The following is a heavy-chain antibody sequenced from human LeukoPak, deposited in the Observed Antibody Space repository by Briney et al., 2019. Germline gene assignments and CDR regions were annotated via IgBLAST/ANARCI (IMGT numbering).Heavy chain of an antibody. V-gene: IGHV3-23*01. CDR1: GFTFSSYA. CDR3: AKWSGYSYGLPGYYFDY. CDR2: ISGSGGST. Sequence: HAGGSLRLSCAASGFTFSSYAMSWVRQAPGKGLEWVSAISGSGGSTYYADSVKGRFTISRDNSKNTLYLQMNSLRAEDTAVYYCAKWSGYSYGLPGYYFDYWGQGTLVTVSS. D-gene: IGHD5-18*01. J-gene: IGHJ4*02.